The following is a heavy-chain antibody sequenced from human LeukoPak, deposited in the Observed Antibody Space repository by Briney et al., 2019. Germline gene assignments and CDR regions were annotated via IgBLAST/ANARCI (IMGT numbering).Heavy chain of an antibody. J-gene: IGHJ4*02. CDR2: ISGSGTTT. Sequence: PGGSLRLSCAGSEFTFINYAMSWVRQAPGKGLEWVSTISGSGTTTYYADSVKGRFTISRDTSKNTMSMQMNSLRAEDTAVYYCASMGASIYGSYYFEYWGQGALVTVSS. V-gene: IGHV3-23*01. CDR1: EFTFINYA. D-gene: IGHD3-10*01. CDR3: ASMGASIYGSYYFEY.